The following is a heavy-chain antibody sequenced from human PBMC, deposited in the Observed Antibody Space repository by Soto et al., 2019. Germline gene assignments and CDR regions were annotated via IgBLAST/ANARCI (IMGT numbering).Heavy chain of an antibody. D-gene: IGHD3-22*01. J-gene: IGHJ4*02. CDR3: AMYYYDSSGYYYVSPFDY. CDR1: GFTFSSYA. CDR2: ISGSGGST. V-gene: IGHV3-23*01. Sequence: GGSLRLSCAASGFTFSSYAMSWVRQAPGKGLEWVSAISGSGGSTYYADSVKGRFTISRDNSKNTLYLQMNSLRAEDTAVYYCAMYYYDSSGYYYVSPFDYWGQGTLVTVSS.